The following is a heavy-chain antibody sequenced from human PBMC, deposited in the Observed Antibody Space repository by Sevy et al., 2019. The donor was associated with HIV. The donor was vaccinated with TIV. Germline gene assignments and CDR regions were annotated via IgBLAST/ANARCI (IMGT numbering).Heavy chain of an antibody. CDR3: STDPIIVLLVTDGMHV. CDR2: IKSKADGGTI. V-gene: IGHV3-15*01. D-gene: IGHD2-8*02. Sequence: GGSLRLSCAASGFTFSYAWMSWVRQAPGKGLEWVGRIKSKADGGTIDYAAPVKGRFTISRDDSKNTLYLQMHSLKTEDTAVYYCSTDPIIVLLVTDGMHVWGQGTTVTVSS. J-gene: IGHJ6*02. CDR1: GFTFSYAW.